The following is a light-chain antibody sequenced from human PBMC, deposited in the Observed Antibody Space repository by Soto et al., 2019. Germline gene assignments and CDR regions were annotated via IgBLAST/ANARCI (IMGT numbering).Light chain of an antibody. CDR3: AAWDNSLNGVV. CDR1: SANIGSYT. J-gene: IGLJ2*01. CDR2: SNN. V-gene: IGLV1-44*01. Sequence: QSVLTQPPSASGTPGKRVTISCSGSSANIGSYTVNWYQQLPGTAPKLLIYSNNQRPSGVPDRFSGSKSGTSASLAISGLQSEDEADHYRAAWDNSLNGVVFGAGTKLTVL.